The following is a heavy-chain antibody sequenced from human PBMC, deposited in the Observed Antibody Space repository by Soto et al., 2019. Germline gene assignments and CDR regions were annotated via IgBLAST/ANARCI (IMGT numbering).Heavy chain of an antibody. J-gene: IGHJ6*03. CDR1: GFTVSSNY. CDR3: ARYGPKNYYYYYYMDV. V-gene: IGHV3-66*01. Sequence: GGSLRLSCAASGFTVSSNYMSWVRQAPGKGLEWVSVIYSGGSTYYADSVKGRFTISRDNSKNTLYLQMNSLRAEDTAVYYCARYGPKNYYYYYYMDVWGKGTTVTVSS. CDR2: IYSGGST. D-gene: IGHD4-17*01.